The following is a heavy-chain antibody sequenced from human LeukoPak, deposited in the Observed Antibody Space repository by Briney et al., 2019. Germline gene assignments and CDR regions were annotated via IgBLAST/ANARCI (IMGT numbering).Heavy chain of an antibody. CDR2: ISGSGGST. CDR3: AKGGSSGWYLDY. J-gene: IGHJ4*02. V-gene: IGHV3-23*01. CDR1: GFTFSSYA. Sequence: GGSLRLSCAASGFTFSSYAMSWVRQAPGKGLEWVSAISGSGGSTCCADSVKGRFTISRDNSKNTLYLQMNSLRAEDTAVYYCAKGGSSGWYLDYWGQGTLVTVSS. D-gene: IGHD6-19*01.